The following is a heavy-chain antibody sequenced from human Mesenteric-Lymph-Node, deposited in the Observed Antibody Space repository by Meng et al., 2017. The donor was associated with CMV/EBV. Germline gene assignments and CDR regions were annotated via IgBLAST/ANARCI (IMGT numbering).Heavy chain of an antibody. Sequence: GGSLRLSCAASGFTFSSYGMHWVRQAPGKGLEWVAFIRYDGSNKYYADSVRGRFTISRDNSKNTLYLQMNSLRAEDTAVYYCARAEDRDCSSTSCPQHDWFDPWGQGTLVTVSS. J-gene: IGHJ5*02. D-gene: IGHD2-2*01. CDR2: IRYDGSNK. CDR3: ARAEDRDCSSTSCPQHDWFDP. V-gene: IGHV3-30*02. CDR1: GFTFSSYG.